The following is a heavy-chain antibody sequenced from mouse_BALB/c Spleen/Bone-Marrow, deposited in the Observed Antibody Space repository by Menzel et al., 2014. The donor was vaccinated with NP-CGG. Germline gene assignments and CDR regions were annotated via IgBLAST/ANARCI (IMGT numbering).Heavy chain of an antibody. CDR3: TRSEPFAY. V-gene: IGHV1S81*02. Sequence: VQLQQSGAELVKPGASVKLSCKASGYTFTGYWMHWVKQRPGQGLEWIGEINPSNGRANYNEKFKSKATLTVDKSSSTAYMQLSSLTSEDSAVYYCTRSEPFAYWGQGTLVTVSA. J-gene: IGHJ3*01. CDR2: INPSNGRA. CDR1: GYTFTGYW.